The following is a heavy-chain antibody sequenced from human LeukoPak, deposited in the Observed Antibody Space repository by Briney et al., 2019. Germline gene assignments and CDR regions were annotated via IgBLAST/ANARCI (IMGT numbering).Heavy chain of an antibody. Sequence: PSETLPLTCTVSGGSISSYYWSWIRQPPGKGLEWIGYIYYSGSTNYNPSLKSRVTISVDRSKNQFSLKLSSVTAADTAVYYCARGHSSSSAFDYWGQGTLVTVSS. CDR2: IYYSGST. D-gene: IGHD6-6*01. J-gene: IGHJ4*02. V-gene: IGHV4-59*12. CDR3: ARGHSSSSAFDY. CDR1: GGSISSYY.